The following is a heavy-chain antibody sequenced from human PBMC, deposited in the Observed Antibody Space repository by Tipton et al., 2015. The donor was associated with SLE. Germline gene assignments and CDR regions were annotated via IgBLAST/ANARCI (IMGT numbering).Heavy chain of an antibody. J-gene: IGHJ5*02. V-gene: IGHV4-34*01. CDR1: GGSFSGYY. CDR3: AIRRGLYCSSTSCPVGFDP. CDR2: INHSGST. D-gene: IGHD2-2*01. Sequence: TLSLTCAVYGGSFSGYYWSWIRQPPGKGLEWIGEINHSGSTNYNPSLKSRVTISVDTSKNQFSLKLSSVTAADTAVHYCAIRRGLYCSSTSCPVGFDPWGQGTLVTVSS.